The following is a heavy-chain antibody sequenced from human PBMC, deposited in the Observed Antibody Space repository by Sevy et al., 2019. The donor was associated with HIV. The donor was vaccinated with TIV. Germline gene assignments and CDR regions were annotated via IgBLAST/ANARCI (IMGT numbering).Heavy chain of an antibody. D-gene: IGHD3-22*01. Sequence: ASVKVSCKVSGSTLSRLSMHWVRQVPGKGLEWMGSFGPEDGETIYARKFQGRVSMTEDTSTDTAYMELSSLRSEDTAIYYCATTKDYYESYGSPFDYWGQGTLVTVSS. V-gene: IGHV1-24*01. CDR1: GSTLSRLS. CDR3: ATTKDYYESYGSPFDY. J-gene: IGHJ4*02. CDR2: FGPEDGET.